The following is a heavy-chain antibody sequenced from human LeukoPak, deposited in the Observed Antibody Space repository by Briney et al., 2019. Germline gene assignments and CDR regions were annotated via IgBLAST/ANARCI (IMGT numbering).Heavy chain of an antibody. V-gene: IGHV4-59*12. Sequence: PSETLSLTCTVSGGSISTYYWSWIRQPPGKGLEWIGYISYSGSTNYNPSLKSRVTISLDTSKNQFALKLSSVTAADTAVYYCARAALYCSGGSCYLSWFDPWGQGTLVTVSS. CDR3: ARAALYCSGGSCYLSWFDP. D-gene: IGHD2-15*01. J-gene: IGHJ5*02. CDR1: GGSISTYY. CDR2: ISYSGST.